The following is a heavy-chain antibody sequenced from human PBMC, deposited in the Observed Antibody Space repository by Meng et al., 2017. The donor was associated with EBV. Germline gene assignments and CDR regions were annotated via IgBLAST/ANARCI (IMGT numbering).Heavy chain of an antibody. CDR2: IIPAGGNT. D-gene: IGHD1/OR15-1a*01. Sequence: QSVQPGAGGKKPGASVKVSCKASGSTFTSYYLHWVREAPGQGLEWMGIIIPAGGNTNYAQKFRGRFTMTRETSTSTVYMGLSTLTSEDTAVYYCVRELVGGTFDCWGQGTLVTVSS. V-gene: IGHV1-46*01. J-gene: IGHJ4*02. CDR3: VRELVGGTFDC. CDR1: GSTFTSYY.